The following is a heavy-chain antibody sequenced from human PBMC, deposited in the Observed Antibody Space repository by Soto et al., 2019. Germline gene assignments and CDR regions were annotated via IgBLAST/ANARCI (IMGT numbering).Heavy chain of an antibody. CDR3: ALIRVIIYDILTGYYHPALLSF. V-gene: IGHV2-5*02. CDR1: GFSLSSSGVG. CDR2: IYWDDDK. J-gene: IGHJ4*02. D-gene: IGHD3-9*01. Sequence: SGPTLVNPTQTLTLTCTFSGFSLSSSGVGVGWIRQPPGKALEWLALIYWDDDKRYSPSLKSRLTITKDTSKNQVVLTMTNMEPVDTDTYYCALIRVIIYDILTGYYHPALLSFWGRGTLDTVSS.